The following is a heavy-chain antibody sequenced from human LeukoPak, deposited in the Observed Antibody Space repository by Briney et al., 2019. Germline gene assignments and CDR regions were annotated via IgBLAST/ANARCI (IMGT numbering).Heavy chain of an antibody. V-gene: IGHV1-18*01. CDR2: ISAYNGNT. Sequence: ASVKVSCKASGYTFTSYGISWVRQAAGQGLEWMGWISAYNGNTNYAQKLQGRVTMTTDTSTSTAYMELRSLRSDDTAVYYCARDSLTIFGVVIIAPFNYYYYYGMDVWGQGTTVTVSS. D-gene: IGHD3-3*01. CDR3: ARDSLTIFGVVIIAPFNYYYYYGMDV. J-gene: IGHJ6*02. CDR1: GYTFTSYG.